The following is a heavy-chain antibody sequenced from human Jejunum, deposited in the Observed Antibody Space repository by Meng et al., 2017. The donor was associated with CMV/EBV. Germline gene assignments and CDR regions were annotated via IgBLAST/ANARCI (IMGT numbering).Heavy chain of an antibody. D-gene: IGHD6-6*01. CDR1: FDFSRYG. CDR2: IGYDGSGE. V-gene: IGHV3-33*06. CDR3: AKNRVSYTSSRALDY. Sequence: FDFSRYGMHWFRQAPGKGLEWVAIIGYDGSGEEFGDSVKGRFTISRDNSKTTLYLHMNSLRAEDTAVYYCAKNRVSYTSSRALDYWGQGTQVTVSS. J-gene: IGHJ4*02.